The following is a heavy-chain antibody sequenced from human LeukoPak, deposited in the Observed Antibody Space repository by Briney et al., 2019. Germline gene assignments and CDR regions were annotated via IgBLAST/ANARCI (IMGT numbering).Heavy chain of an antibody. D-gene: IGHD5-12*01. J-gene: IGHJ5*02. CDR1: GYTFTGYY. CDR2: INPNSGST. V-gene: IGHV1-46*01. CDR3: ASADGYNYWFDP. Sequence: ASVKVSCKASGYTFTGYYMHWVRQAPGQGLEWMGWINPNSGSTSYAQKFQGRVTMTRDTSTSTVYMELSSLRSEDTAVYYCASADGYNYWFDPWGQGTLVTVSS.